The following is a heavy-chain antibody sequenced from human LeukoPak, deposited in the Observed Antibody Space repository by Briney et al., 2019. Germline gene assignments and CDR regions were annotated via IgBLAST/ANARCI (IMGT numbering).Heavy chain of an antibody. CDR3: ARKTSGVAAYDY. J-gene: IGHJ4*02. D-gene: IGHD2-15*01. Sequence: PSETLSPTCTVSGGSISSYYWSWIRQPPGKGLEWIGYIYYSGSTNYNPSLKSRVTISVDTSKNQFSLKLSSVTAADTAVYYCARKTSGVAAYDYWGQGTLVTVSS. CDR2: IYYSGST. V-gene: IGHV4-59*01. CDR1: GGSISSYY.